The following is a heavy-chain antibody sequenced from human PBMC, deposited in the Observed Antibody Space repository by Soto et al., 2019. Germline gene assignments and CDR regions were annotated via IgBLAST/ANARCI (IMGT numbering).Heavy chain of an antibody. CDR3: ATSRPGVVVDYYGMDV. CDR2: INPNSGGT. Sequence: QVQLVQSGAEVKRPGASVKVSCKASGYTFTTYYLHWVRQAPGQGLEWVARINPNSGGTNYAPKFQGRVTVTRDTSINTAYMELSRLRSDDTAVYYCATSRPGVVVDYYGMDVWGQGTTVIVSS. J-gene: IGHJ6*02. D-gene: IGHD2-15*01. CDR1: GYTFTTYY. V-gene: IGHV1-2*02.